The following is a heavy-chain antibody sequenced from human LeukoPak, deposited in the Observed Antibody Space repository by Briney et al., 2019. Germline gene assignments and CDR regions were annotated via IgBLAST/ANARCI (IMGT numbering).Heavy chain of an antibody. V-gene: IGHV4-30-2*01. CDR1: GGSISSGGYS. D-gene: IGHD2-15*01. Sequence: MASETLSLTCAVSGGSISSGGYSWSWIRQPPGKGLEWIGYIYHSGSTYYNPSLKSRVTISVDRSKNQFSLKLSSVTAADTAVYYCARGAPLVVVAATKAYYYYGMDVWGQGTTVTVSS. J-gene: IGHJ6*02. CDR2: IYHSGST. CDR3: ARGAPLVVVAATKAYYYYGMDV.